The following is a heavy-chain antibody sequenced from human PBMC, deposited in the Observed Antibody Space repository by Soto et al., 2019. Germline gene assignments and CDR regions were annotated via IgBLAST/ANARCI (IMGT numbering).Heavy chain of an antibody. CDR1: GFTFSSYS. J-gene: IGHJ4*02. CDR3: TTDSAVRKASSYY. V-gene: IGHV3-15*01. CDR2: IKSKTDGGTT. Sequence: PGGSLRLSCAASGFTFSSYSMNWVRQAPGKGLEWVGRIKSKTDGGTTDYAAPVKGRFTISRDDSKNTLYLQMNSLKTEDTAVYYCTTDSAVRKASSYYWGQGTLVTVSS.